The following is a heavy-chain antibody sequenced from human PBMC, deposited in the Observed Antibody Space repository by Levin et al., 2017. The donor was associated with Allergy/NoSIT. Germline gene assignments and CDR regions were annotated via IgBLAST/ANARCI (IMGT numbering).Heavy chain of an antibody. CDR3: TTGYIIYSGYDYGVGY. CDR1: GFTFSNAW. CDR2: IKSKTDGGTT. V-gene: IGHV3-15*01. D-gene: IGHD5-12*01. J-gene: IGHJ4*02. Sequence: GGSLRLSCAASGFTFSNAWMSWVRQAPGKGLEWVGRIKSKTDGGTTDYAAPVKGRFTISRDDSKNTLYLQMNSLKTEDTAVYYCTTGYIIYSGYDYGVGYWGQGTLVTVSS.